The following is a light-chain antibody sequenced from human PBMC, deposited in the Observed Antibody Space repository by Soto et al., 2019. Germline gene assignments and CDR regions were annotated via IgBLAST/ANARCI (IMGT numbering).Light chain of an antibody. CDR1: QSVGRY. CDR2: DAS. Sequence: EIVLTQSPATLSLSPGERATLSCRASQSVGRYLAWYQQKPGQAPRLLIYDASNRATGIPARFSGSGSGTYFTLTISSLEPEDFSVYYCQQRSNWPTFGGGTKVEIK. J-gene: IGKJ4*01. CDR3: QQRSNWPT. V-gene: IGKV3-11*01.